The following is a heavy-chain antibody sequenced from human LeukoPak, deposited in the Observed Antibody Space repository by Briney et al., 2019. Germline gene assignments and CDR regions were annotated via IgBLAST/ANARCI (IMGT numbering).Heavy chain of an antibody. J-gene: IGHJ4*02. CDR2: ISTSISYI. CDR3: ARAIFSSGWYLVDY. V-gene: IGHV3-21*01. CDR1: GFTFGSYS. D-gene: IGHD6-19*01. Sequence: GGSLRLSCAASGFTFGSYSMNWVRQAPGKGLEWVSSISTSISYIYYADSVKGRFTISRDNAKNSLYLQMNSLRAEDTAVYYCARAIFSSGWYLVDYRGQGTLVTVSS.